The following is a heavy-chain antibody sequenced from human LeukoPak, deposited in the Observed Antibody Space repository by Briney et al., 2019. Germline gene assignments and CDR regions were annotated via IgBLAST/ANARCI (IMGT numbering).Heavy chain of an antibody. D-gene: IGHD2-2*01. CDR1: GYTFSTYG. CDR3: ARGYCSSTSCYRRINWFDP. Sequence: GASVKVSFKASGYTFSTYGISWVRQAPGQGLGWMGWINPNSGGTNYAQKFQGRVTMTRDTSISTAYMELSRLRSDDTAVYYCARGYCSSTSCYRRINWFDPWGQGTLVTVSS. CDR2: INPNSGGT. V-gene: IGHV1-2*02. J-gene: IGHJ5*02.